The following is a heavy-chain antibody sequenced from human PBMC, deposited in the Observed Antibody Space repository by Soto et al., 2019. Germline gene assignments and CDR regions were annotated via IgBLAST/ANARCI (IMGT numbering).Heavy chain of an antibody. Sequence: QVELQESGPGLAKPSQTLSLTCTVSGGSISSGDYYWSWIRQPPGKGLEWIGYIYYSGSTYYNPSLMSLVTLSVDTSKNQFSLKLSSVTAADTAVYYCARCASSCSLGFWGQGTLVTVSS. D-gene: IGHD2-15*01. CDR2: IYYSGST. CDR1: GGSISSGDYY. V-gene: IGHV4-30-4*01. CDR3: ARCASSCSLGF. J-gene: IGHJ4*02.